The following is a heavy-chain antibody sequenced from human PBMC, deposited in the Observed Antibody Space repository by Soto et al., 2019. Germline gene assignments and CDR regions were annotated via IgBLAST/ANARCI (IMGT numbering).Heavy chain of an antibody. CDR2: ISGRGDHR. V-gene: IGHV3-23*01. J-gene: IGHJ6*02. CDR1: PITVYNFAA. CDR3: AKERALENKTPYGMDV. Sequence: EMQLLESGGGLGQPGGSLRLSCVASPITVYNFAAMSWVRQTPERGLEWVSTISGRGDHRYYADSVKGRFTISRDNSKNRLYLQMDGLRVDDTAVYYCAKERALENKTPYGMDVWGQGTTVTV.